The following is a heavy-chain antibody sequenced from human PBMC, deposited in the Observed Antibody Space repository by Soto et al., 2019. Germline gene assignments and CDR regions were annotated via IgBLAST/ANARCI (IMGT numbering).Heavy chain of an antibody. CDR1: GYTFTNYD. CDR3: ARTAGDLDY. V-gene: IGHV1-8*01. J-gene: IGHJ4*02. D-gene: IGHD4-17*01. CDR2: TNPKRGYT. Sequence: QVQLVQSGAEVKKPGASVKVSCKTSGYTFTNYDINWVRQATGQGLEWRGWTNPKRGYTGSSQKFQVRVTLTRDSSIRTAYMELHSLTSEDTAVYYCARTAGDLDYWGQGTLITVSS.